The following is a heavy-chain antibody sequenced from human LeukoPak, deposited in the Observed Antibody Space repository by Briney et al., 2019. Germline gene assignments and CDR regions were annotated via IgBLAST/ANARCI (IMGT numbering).Heavy chain of an antibody. CDR2: INPNSGGT. CDR1: GYTFTSYG. V-gene: IGHV1-2*02. J-gene: IGHJ4*02. CDR3: ASKGVTGYSGYGNDY. D-gene: IGHD5-12*01. Sequence: ASVKVSCKASGYTFTSYGISWVRQAPGQGLEWMGWINPNSGGTNYAQKFQGRVTMTRDTSISTAYMELSRLRSDDTAVYYCASKGVTGYSGYGNDYWGQGTLVTVSS.